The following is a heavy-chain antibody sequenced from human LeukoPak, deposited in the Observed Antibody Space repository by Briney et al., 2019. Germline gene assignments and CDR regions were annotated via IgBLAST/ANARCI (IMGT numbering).Heavy chain of an antibody. J-gene: IGHJ3*02. Sequence: GGSLRLSCAASGFTFSSYEMNWVRQAPGKGLEWVSAISGSGGSTYYEDSVKGRFTISRDNSKNTLYLQMNSLRAEDTAVYYCATVEMATIRAFDIWGQGTMVTVSS. D-gene: IGHD5-24*01. CDR1: GFTFSSYE. CDR3: ATVEMATIRAFDI. V-gene: IGHV3-23*01. CDR2: ISGSGGST.